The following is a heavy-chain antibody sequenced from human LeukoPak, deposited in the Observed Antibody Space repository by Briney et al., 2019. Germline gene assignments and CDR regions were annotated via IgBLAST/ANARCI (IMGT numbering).Heavy chain of an antibody. CDR3: AKRDIVNTAYYFEY. Sequence: GRSLTLSCAASGFTLSNCAMSWIRQGPGQGLDLASGISGSGDSSNHADSVKGRFSIYRDNSKIALYLQTNSLRAEDTAVYYCAKRDIVNTAYYFEYWGQGTLVSVSS. CDR2: ISGSGDSS. V-gene: IGHV3-23*01. CDR1: GFTLSNCA. D-gene: IGHD5-18*01. J-gene: IGHJ4*02.